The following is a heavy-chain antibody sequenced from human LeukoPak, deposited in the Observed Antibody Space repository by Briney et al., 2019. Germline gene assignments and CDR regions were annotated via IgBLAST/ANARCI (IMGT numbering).Heavy chain of an antibody. J-gene: IGHJ4*01. Sequence: SVKVSFKASGGTFSSYAISWVRQAPGQGLEWMGGIIPIFGTANYAQKFQGRVTITADTSTSTFYIEISSLTFEDTAIYYCARDNTKWSFDYWGQGTLVSVSS. D-gene: IGHD2-15*01. CDR2: IIPIFGTA. CDR3: ARDNTKWSFDY. CDR1: GGTFSSYA. V-gene: IGHV1-69*06.